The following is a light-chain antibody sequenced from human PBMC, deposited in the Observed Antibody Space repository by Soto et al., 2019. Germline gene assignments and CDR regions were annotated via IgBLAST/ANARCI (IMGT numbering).Light chain of an antibody. CDR1: SSDVGGYNF. CDR3: TSYTTSGTYI. J-gene: IGLJ1*01. Sequence: QSALTQPASVSGSPGQSITSSCTGTSSDVGGYNFVSWYQHHPGKVPKLIIFDVNNRPSGISNRFSGSKSDNTASLTISGLQAEDEADYYCTSYTTSGTYILGTGTKLTVL. V-gene: IGLV2-14*03. CDR2: DVN.